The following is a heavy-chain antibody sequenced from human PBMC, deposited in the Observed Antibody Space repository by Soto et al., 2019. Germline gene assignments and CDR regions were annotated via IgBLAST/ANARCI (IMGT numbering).Heavy chain of an antibody. V-gene: IGHV1-18*01. D-gene: IGHD3-10*01. J-gene: IGHJ6*02. CDR2: ISDYNGNT. Sequence: QAQLVQSESEVRKPGASVKVSCKASGYRFTTYGISWVRQAPGQGLEWMGWISDYNGNTNYEKKFQGRVTMTTDTSTRTAFVEMTILRADDTPVYYCAREGYYSDSESYSPPLYYGMDVWGQGTTVTVS. CDR1: GYRFTTYG. CDR3: AREGYYSDSESYSPPLYYGMDV.